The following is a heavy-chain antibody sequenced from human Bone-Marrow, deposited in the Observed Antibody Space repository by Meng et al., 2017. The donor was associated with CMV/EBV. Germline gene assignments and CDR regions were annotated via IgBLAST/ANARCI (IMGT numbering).Heavy chain of an antibody. CDR2: INPSGGST. V-gene: IGHV1-46*01. CDR3: ARELRIGSWFDP. CDR1: GYTFTSYY. Sequence: ASVKVSCKASGYTFTSYYMHWVRQAPGQGLEWMGIINPSGGSTSYAQKFQGRVTMTRDTSISTAYMELSRLRSDDTAVYYCARELRIGSWFDPWGQGTLVTVSS. D-gene: IGHD2-15*01. J-gene: IGHJ5*02.